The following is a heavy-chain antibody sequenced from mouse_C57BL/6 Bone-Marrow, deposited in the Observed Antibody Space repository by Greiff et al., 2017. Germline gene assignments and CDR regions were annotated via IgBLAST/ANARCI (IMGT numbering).Heavy chain of an antibody. D-gene: IGHD2-5*01. V-gene: IGHV1-55*01. CDR2: IYPGSGST. CDR1: GYTFTSYW. CDR3: ARPYYSNYWYFDV. Sequence: QVQLQQPGAELVKPGASVKMSCKASGYTFTSYWITWVKQRPGQGLEWIGDIYPGSGSTKNNEKFKSKATVTVNTSSSTAYMQLSSLTSEASAVYYSARPYYSNYWYFDVWGTGTTVTVSS. J-gene: IGHJ1*03.